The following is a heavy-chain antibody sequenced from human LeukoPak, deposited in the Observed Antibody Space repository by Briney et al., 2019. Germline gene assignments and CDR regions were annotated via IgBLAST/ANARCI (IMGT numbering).Heavy chain of an antibody. CDR1: GYTFTSYG. V-gene: IGHV1-18*01. Sequence: ASVKVSCKASGYTFTSYGISWVRQAPGQGLEWMGWISAYNGNTNYARKLQGRVTMTTDTSTSTAYMELSSLRSEDTAVYYCARDDNSGYFYGAGGYWGQGTLVTVSS. D-gene: IGHD3-22*01. CDR3: ARDDNSGYFYGAGGY. CDR2: ISAYNGNT. J-gene: IGHJ4*02.